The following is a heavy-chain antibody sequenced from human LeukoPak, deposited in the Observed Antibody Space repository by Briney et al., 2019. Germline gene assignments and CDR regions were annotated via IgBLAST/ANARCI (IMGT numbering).Heavy chain of an antibody. CDR3: AREGSIAVAGTDY. Sequence: ASVKVSCKASGYTFTGYYMHWVRQAPGQGLEWMGWINPNSGGTNYAQKFQGRVTMTRDTSISTAYMELSRLRSDDMAVYYCAREGSIAVAGTDYWGQGTLVTVSS. CDR2: INPNSGGT. J-gene: IGHJ4*02. CDR1: GYTFTGYY. D-gene: IGHD6-19*01. V-gene: IGHV1-2*02.